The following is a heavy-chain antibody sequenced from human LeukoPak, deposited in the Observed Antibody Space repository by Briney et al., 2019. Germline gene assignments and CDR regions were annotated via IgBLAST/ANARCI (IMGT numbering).Heavy chain of an antibody. D-gene: IGHD6-13*01. Sequence: PSETLSLTCAVYGGSFSGYYWSWIRQPPGKGLEWIGEITHSGSTNYNPSLKSRVTISVDTSKNQFSLKLSSVTAADTAVYYCARGLVWLAAAGTKGRAFDYWGQGTLVTVSS. V-gene: IGHV4-34*01. J-gene: IGHJ4*02. CDR3: ARGLVWLAAAGTKGRAFDY. CDR1: GGSFSGYY. CDR2: ITHSGST.